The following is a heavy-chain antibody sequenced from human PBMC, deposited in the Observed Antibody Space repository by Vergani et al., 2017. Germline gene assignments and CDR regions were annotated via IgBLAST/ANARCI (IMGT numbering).Heavy chain of an antibody. V-gene: IGHV3-23*01. J-gene: IGHJ6*03. CDR2: ISGSGGST. CDR1: GFTFSSYA. Sequence: EVQLLESGGGLVQPGGSLRLSCAASGFTFSSYAMSWVRQAPGKGLEWGSAISGSGGSTYYADSVKGRLTISRDNAKNSLYLQMNSLRAEDTALYYCAKDHDTGPRRGGYMDVWGKGTTVTVSS. CDR3: AKDHDTGPRRGGYMDV. D-gene: IGHD3-10*01.